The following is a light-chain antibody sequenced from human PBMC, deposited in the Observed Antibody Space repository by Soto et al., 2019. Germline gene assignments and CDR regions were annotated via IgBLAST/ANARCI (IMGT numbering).Light chain of an antibody. V-gene: IGLV1-51*01. CDR3: GKWDCSLSAGEVV. CDR1: SSNIGNNY. Sequence: QSVLTQPPSVSAAPGQKVTISCSGSSSNIGNNYVSWYQQLPGTAPKLLIYDNNKRPSGIPDRSAGSKSGSSATLGITGLQTGDEADYHCGKWDCSLSAGEVVFGGGTKLTVL. J-gene: IGLJ2*01. CDR2: DNN.